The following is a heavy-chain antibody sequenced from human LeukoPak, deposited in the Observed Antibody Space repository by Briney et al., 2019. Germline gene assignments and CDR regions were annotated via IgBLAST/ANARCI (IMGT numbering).Heavy chain of an antibody. Sequence: GGSLRLSCAASGFTFSSYGLHWVRQALGKGLEWVAVIWYDGSNKHYPDSVKGRFTISRDNSKNTVYLEMSSLRAEDTAVYYCARDLGYSPDYWGQGPLVIVSS. V-gene: IGHV3-33*01. CDR2: IWYDGSNK. J-gene: IGHJ4*02. CDR3: ARDLGYSPDY. CDR1: GFTFSSYG. D-gene: IGHD3-22*01.